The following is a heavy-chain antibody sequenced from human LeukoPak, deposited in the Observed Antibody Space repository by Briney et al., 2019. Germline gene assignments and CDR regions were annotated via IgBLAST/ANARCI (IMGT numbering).Heavy chain of an antibody. CDR3: ARDLSSYGYYGWFDP. J-gene: IGHJ5*02. Sequence: GGSLRLSCAASGFTFRTYPMHWVRQAPGKGLEWVAILSYDGSKTHYADSVKGRFTISRDSSKTTLYLQMNSLRAEDTAVYYCARDLSSYGYYGWFDPWGQGTLVTVSS. D-gene: IGHD5-18*01. CDR2: LSYDGSKT. V-gene: IGHV3-30-3*01. CDR1: GFTFRTYP.